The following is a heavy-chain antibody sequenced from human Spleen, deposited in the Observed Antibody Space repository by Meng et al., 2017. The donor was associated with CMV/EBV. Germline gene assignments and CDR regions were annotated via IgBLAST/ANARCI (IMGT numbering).Heavy chain of an antibody. D-gene: IGHD4-17*01. CDR3: TRDAHLTTVTPNWFDP. CDR2: INPNSGDT. CDR1: GDTFTDYY. Sequence: QVQLWPPGAQLRKPGSSVKVSCKASGDTFTDYYMHWVRQAPGPVLEWMGCINPNSGDTNYAQKFQGRVTMTRDTSISTAYMELSRLISDYTAVYYCTRDAHLTTVTPNWFDPWGQGTLVTVSS. V-gene: IGHV1-2*02. J-gene: IGHJ5*02.